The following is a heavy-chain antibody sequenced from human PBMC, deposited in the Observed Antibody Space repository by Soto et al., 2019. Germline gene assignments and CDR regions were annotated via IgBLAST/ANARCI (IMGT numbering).Heavy chain of an antibody. D-gene: IGHD6-6*01. Sequence: PGGSLRLSCAASGFTFSDYYMDWVRQAPGKGLEWVGRIRKQSKGYTTDYAASVKGRFTISRDDSKNSLYLQMNSLKTEDTAVYYCATLISSSAGDYYYFYMDVWGKGTTVTVSS. CDR2: IRKQSKGYTT. CDR1: GFTFSDYY. V-gene: IGHV3-72*01. CDR3: ATLISSSAGDYYYFYMDV. J-gene: IGHJ6*03.